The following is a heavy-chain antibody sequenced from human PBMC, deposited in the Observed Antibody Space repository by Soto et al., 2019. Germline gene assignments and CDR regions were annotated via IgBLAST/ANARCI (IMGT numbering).Heavy chain of an antibody. CDR1: GGTFSSYT. CDR2: IIPILGIA. CDR3: ARDWGGFGDYGRGDY. J-gene: IGHJ4*02. V-gene: IGHV1-69*08. D-gene: IGHD4-17*01. Sequence: QVQLVQSGAEVKKPGSSVKVSCKASGGTFSSYTISWVRQAPGQGLEWMGRIIPILGIANYAQKFQGRVTITADKSTSTAYMELSSLRSEDTAVYYCARDWGGFGDYGRGDYWGQGTLVTVSS.